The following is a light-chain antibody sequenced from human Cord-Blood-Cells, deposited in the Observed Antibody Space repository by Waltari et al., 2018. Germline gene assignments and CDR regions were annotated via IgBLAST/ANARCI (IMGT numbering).Light chain of an antibody. CDR3: CSYADSSTYVV. Sequence: QSALTQPASETGSPGQSITLSCTGTSSDVRRYNLVSWYQQHPGKAPRLMIYEGSKRPSGVSNRFYGAKSGNTASLTSSGLQAEDEAYYYCCSYADSSTYVVFGGGTKLTVL. CDR2: EGS. J-gene: IGLJ2*01. V-gene: IGLV2-23*01. CDR1: SSDVRRYNL.